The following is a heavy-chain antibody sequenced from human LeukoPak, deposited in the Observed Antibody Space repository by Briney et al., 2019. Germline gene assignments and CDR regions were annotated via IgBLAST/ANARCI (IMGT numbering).Heavy chain of an antibody. V-gene: IGHV3-30-3*01. D-gene: IGHD6-13*01. CDR1: GFTFSSYA. J-gene: IGHJ4*02. Sequence: GGTLRLSCAASGFTFSSYAMHWVRQAPGKGLEWVAVISYDGSNKYYADSAKGRFTISRDNSKNTLYLQMNSLRAEDTAVYYCATSGYSSSMGNYWGQGTLVTVSS. CDR3: ATSGYSSSMGNY. CDR2: ISYDGSNK.